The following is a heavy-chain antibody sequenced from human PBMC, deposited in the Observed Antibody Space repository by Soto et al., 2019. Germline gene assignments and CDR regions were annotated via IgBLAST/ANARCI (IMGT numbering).Heavy chain of an antibody. CDR2: IYYSGST. J-gene: IGHJ6*03. D-gene: IGHD6-13*01. CDR1: GGSISSYY. CDR3: ARHVQQQLLNYYYYYMDV. Sequence: SETLSLTCTVSGGSISSYYWSWIRQPPGKGLEWIGYIYYSGSTNYNPSLKSRVTISIDTSKNQFSLKLSSVTAADTAVYYCARHVQQQLLNYYYYYMDVWGKGTTVTVSS. V-gene: IGHV4-59*08.